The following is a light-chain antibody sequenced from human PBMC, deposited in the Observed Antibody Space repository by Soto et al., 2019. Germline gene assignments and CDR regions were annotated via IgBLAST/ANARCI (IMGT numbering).Light chain of an antibody. CDR3: QQSYSRVT. CDR2: ASS. Sequence: DIQMTQSPSSLSASVGDRVSITCRASQSVSSSLSWYQQKPGKAPELLIYASSRLQSGVPSRFSGSRSGTDFTLTISSLQPEDFATYYCQQSYSRVTFGQATKVVIK. J-gene: IGKJ1*01. V-gene: IGKV1-39*01. CDR1: QSVSSS.